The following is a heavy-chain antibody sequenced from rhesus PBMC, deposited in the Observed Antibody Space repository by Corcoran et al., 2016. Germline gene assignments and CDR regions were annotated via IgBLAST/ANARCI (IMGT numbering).Heavy chain of an antibody. CDR1: GGSITGHY. V-gene: IGHV4-73*01. CDR3: ARHRIAAAPWGY. CDR2: IDGNSAST. Sequence: QVKLQQWGEGLVKPSETLSLTCAVYGGSITGHYRSWIRQPPGKGLDWIGNIDGNSASTNYNPSLKNRVTISKDTSKNQFSLKLSSVTAADTAVYYCARHRIAAAPWGYWGQGVLVTVSS. D-gene: IGHD6-25*01. J-gene: IGHJ4*01.